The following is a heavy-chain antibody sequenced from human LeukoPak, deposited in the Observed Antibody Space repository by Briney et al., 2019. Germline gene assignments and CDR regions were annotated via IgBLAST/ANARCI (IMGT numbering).Heavy chain of an antibody. V-gene: IGHV1-2*02. J-gene: IGHJ4*02. CDR2: INPNSGAT. Sequence: ASVKVSCKASGYTFTGYYMHWVRQAPGQGLEWMGWINPNSGATRYAEKFQGRVNMTRDTSISTAYMELSGLRSEDTAVYYCARGELARRWGQGTLVTVSS. CDR3: ARGELARR. D-gene: IGHD1-7*01. CDR1: GYTFTGYY.